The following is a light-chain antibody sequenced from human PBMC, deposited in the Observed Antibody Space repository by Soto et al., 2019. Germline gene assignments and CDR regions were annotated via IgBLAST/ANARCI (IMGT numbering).Light chain of an antibody. CDR2: DAS. CDR1: QEIRGY. J-gene: IGKJ4*01. V-gene: IGKV1-33*01. Sequence: DIQMTQSPSSLSASVGDRVTITCQASQEIRGYLSWYQQKPGKAPKLLIYDASNLGTGVPSRFSGSGSGTDFTLAISSLQPEDIATYHCQQYDKLPLTFGGGTKVELK. CDR3: QQYDKLPLT.